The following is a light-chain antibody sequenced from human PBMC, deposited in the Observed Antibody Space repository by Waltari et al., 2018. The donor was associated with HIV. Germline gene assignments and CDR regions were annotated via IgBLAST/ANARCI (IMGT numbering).Light chain of an antibody. CDR3: SSYAGDYNLV. CDR2: EVI. V-gene: IGLV2-8*01. CDR1: SSDVGGYNY. J-gene: IGLJ3*02. Sequence: QSALTQPPSASGSPGQSVTISCSGTSSDVGGYNYVPLYQRHPGKAPKLLIYEVIKRPSGVPDRFFGSKSGNTASLTVSGLQAEDEADYFCSSYAGDYNLVFGGGTKLTVL.